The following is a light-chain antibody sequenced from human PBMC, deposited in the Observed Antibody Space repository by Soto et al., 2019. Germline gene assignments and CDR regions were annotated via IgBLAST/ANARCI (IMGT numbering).Light chain of an antibody. CDR1: SSDLGSYDY. CDR2: NVN. J-gene: IGLJ2*01. V-gene: IGLV2-11*01. CDR3: SSFAGSRVLV. Sequence: QSALIQPPSVSGSPGQSVTISCTGTSSDLGSYDYVSWYQQHPGTVPKPMIYNVNTQPSGVPDRFSGSKSGNTASMTISGLQAEDEADYYCSSFAGSRVLVLGGGTKVTVL.